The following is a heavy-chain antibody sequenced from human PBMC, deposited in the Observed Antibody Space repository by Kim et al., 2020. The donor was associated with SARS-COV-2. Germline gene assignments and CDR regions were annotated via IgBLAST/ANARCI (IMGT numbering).Heavy chain of an antibody. CDR2: IIPVFGTV. CDR1: GGTFHGYS. Sequence: SVKVSCKDSGGTFHGYSFNWLRQAPGQGLEWVGGIIPVFGTVNYAQRFQGRVSISADASTTTVYMEMSSLRFDDMAVYFCARSREIGMSVWGQGTTISV. CDR3: ARSREIGMSV. V-gene: IGHV1-69*13. D-gene: IGHD1-26*01. J-gene: IGHJ6*02.